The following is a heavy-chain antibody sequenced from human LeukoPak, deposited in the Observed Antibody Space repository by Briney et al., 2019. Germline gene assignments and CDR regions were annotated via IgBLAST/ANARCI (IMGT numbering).Heavy chain of an antibody. V-gene: IGHV3-74*01. J-gene: IGHJ4*02. CDR2: INIEVTST. D-gene: IGHD1-1*01. Sequence: GGSLRLSCAASGFTFSNYWTHWVSQLAGKGLVCVSRINIEVTSTSYADSVKGRFTISRDNSKNTRYLQMNSLRAEDTAVYYCAKTEAAGGTPYFDYWGQGTLVTVS. CDR1: GFTFSNYW. CDR3: AKTEAAGGTPYFDY.